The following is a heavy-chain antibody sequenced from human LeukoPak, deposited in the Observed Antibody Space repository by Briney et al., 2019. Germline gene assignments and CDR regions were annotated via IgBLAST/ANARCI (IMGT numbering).Heavy chain of an antibody. CDR2: IHTSGST. CDR1: GGSISSYY. V-gene: IGHV4-4*07. CDR3: ARGGGNGGGWVGHFYYMGV. Sequence: SETLSLTCTVSGGSISSYYWSWIRQPAGKGLEWIGRIHTSGSTNYNPSLKSRVTMSVDTSKNQFSLKLSSVTAADTAVYYCARGGGNGGGWVGHFYYMGVWGKGTTVIVSS. D-gene: IGHD4-23*01. J-gene: IGHJ6*03.